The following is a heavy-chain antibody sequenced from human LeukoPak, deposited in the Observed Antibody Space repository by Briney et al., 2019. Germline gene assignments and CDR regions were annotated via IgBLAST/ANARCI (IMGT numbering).Heavy chain of an antibody. Sequence: SETLSLTCAVSGGSISSGGYSWSWIRQPPGKGLEWIGYIYHSGSTYYNPSLKSRVTISVDTSKNQFSLKLSSVTAADTAVYYCAREMERSSSSGGTIDYWGQGTLVTVSS. D-gene: IGHD6-13*01. J-gene: IGHJ4*02. CDR2: IYHSGST. CDR1: GGSISSGGYS. CDR3: AREMERSSSSGGTIDY. V-gene: IGHV4-30-2*01.